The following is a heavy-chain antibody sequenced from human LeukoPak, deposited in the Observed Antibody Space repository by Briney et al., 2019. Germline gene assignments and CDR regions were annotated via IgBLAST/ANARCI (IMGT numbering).Heavy chain of an antibody. V-gene: IGHV4-59*01. D-gene: IGHD6-13*01. Sequence: TSETLSLTCTVSGGSISSYYWSWIRQPPGKGLEWIGYIYYSGSTNYNPSLKSRVTISVDTSKNQFSLKLSSVTAADTAVYYCARIAAAGQTFQHWGQGTLVTVSS. CDR3: ARIAAAGQTFQH. CDR2: IYYSGST. CDR1: GGSISSYY. J-gene: IGHJ1*01.